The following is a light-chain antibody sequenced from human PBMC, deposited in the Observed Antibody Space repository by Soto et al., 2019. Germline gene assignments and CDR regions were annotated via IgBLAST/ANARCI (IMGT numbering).Light chain of an antibody. V-gene: IGKV1-39*01. J-gene: IGKJ2*01. CDR2: AAS. CDR3: QQSYNTPYT. Sequence: DVHMTQSPSSLFSSGRGRVPITCRASQSNSTYLHWYQQKPGKTPKLLIYAASSLQSGFPSRFSASGSGTDFTLTISSLQPEDFATYYCQQSYNTPYTFGQGTKLDIK. CDR1: QSNSTY.